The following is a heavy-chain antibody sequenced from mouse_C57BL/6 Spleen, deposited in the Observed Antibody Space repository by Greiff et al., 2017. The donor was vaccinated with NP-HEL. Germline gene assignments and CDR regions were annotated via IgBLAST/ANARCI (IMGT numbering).Heavy chain of an antibody. CDR1: GYAFTNYL. Sequence: QVQLQQSGAELVRPGTSVKVSCKASGYAFTNYLIEWVKQRPGQGLEWIGVINPGSGGTNYNEKFKGKATLTADKSSSTAYMQLSSLTSEYSAVYFCARGDDYDVRDYFDDWGKGTTLTVSS. V-gene: IGHV1-54*01. CDR3: ARGDDYDVRDYFDD. D-gene: IGHD2-4*01. J-gene: IGHJ2*01. CDR2: INPGSGGT.